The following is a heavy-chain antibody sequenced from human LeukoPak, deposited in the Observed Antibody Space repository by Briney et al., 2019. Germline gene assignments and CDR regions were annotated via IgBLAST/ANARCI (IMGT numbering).Heavy chain of an antibody. CDR2: IIPIFGTA. Sequence: ASVKVSCKASGGTFSSYAISWVRQAPGQGLEWMGGIIPIFGTANYAQKFQGRVTITTDESTSTAYMELSSLRSEDTAVYYSAREGLSRTPPYWGQGTLVTVSS. V-gene: IGHV1-69*05. D-gene: IGHD3-16*02. J-gene: IGHJ4*02. CDR3: AREGLSRTPPY. CDR1: GGTFSSYA.